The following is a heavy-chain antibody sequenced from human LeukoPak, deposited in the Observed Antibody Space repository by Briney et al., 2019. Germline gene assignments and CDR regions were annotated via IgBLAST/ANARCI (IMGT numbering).Heavy chain of an antibody. Sequence: ASVKVSCKASGYTFSGHYIHWVRQAPGQGLEWMGVMHPTGGSTNYAQRFEGRVTMTRDTSTSTVYMELRSLTSEDTAVYYCARDDFDTAMVYNYFDPWGQGPLVTVSS. CDR1: GYTFSGHY. V-gene: IGHV1-46*01. J-gene: IGHJ5*02. D-gene: IGHD5-18*01. CDR2: MHPTGGST. CDR3: ARDDFDTAMVYNYFDP.